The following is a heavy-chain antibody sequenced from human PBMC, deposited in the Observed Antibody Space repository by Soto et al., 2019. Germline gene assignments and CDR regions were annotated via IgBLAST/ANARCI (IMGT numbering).Heavy chain of an antibody. CDR3: ARHSLLIGFDP. CDR2: IYYSGST. D-gene: IGHD2-21*01. J-gene: IGHJ5*02. Sequence: PSETLCLTCTVSGGSISSYYWSWIRRPPGKGLEWIGYIYYSGSTNYNPSLKSRVTISVDTSKNQFSLKLSSVTAADTAVYYCARHSLLIGFDPWGQGTLVTVSS. V-gene: IGHV4-59*08. CDR1: GGSISSYY.